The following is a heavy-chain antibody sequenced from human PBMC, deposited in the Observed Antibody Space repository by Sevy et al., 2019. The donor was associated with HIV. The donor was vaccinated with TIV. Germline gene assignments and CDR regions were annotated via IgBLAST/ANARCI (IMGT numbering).Heavy chain of an antibody. CDR3: AKDKTILEGRYGMDV. D-gene: IGHD3-3*01. CDR2: ISSGSGYI. V-gene: IGHV3-21*01. Sequence: GGSLRLSCAASGFSFSDYNMNWVRQAPGKGLEWVSFISSGSGYIYYADSMKGRFTISRDNAKNSLYLQLNSLRAEDTAVYYCAKDKTILEGRYGMDVWGQGTTVTVSS. CDR1: GFSFSDYN. J-gene: IGHJ6*02.